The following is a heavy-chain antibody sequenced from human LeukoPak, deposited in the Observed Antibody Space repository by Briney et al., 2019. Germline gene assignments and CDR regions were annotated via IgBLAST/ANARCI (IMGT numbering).Heavy chain of an antibody. D-gene: IGHD6-19*01. CDR1: GFTFSSHA. CDR3: AKELSGGWPFDY. Sequence: GGSLRLSCAAPGFTFSSHAMSWVRQAPGKGLEWVSGIGGSGGRTYYADSVKGRFTISRDNSKNTLYLQMNSLRAEDTAVYYCAKELSGGWPFDYWGQGTLVTVSS. V-gene: IGHV3-23*01. J-gene: IGHJ4*02. CDR2: IGGSGGRT.